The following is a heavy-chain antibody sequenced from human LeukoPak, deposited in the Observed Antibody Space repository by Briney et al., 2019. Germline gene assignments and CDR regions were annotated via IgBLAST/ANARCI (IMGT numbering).Heavy chain of an antibody. D-gene: IGHD2-8*01. J-gene: IGHJ4*02. CDR2: INPNSGGT. CDR1: GYTFTGYY. V-gene: IGHV1-2*02. Sequence: GASVKVSCKASGYTFTGYYMHWVRQAPGQGLEWMGWINPNSGGTNYAQKFQGRVTMTRDTSISTAYMELSRLRSDDTAVYYCARAPAIVLMVQMLPAGYYFDYWGQGTLVTVSS. CDR3: ARAPAIVLMVQMLPAGYYFDY.